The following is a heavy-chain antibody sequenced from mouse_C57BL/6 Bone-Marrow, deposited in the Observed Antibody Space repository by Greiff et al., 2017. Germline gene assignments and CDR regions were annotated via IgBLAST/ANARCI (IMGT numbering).Heavy chain of an antibody. J-gene: IGHJ3*01. CDR1: GYTFTSYG. CDR2: IYPRSGNT. D-gene: IGHD2-2*01. Sequence: QVQLKESGAELARPGASVKLSCKASGYTFTSYGISWVKQRTGQGLEWIGEIYPRSGNTYYNEKFKGKATLTADKSSSTAYMELRSRTSEDSAVYFCARQGLRRAAWFAYWGQGTLVTVSA. V-gene: IGHV1-81*01. CDR3: ARQGLRRAAWFAY.